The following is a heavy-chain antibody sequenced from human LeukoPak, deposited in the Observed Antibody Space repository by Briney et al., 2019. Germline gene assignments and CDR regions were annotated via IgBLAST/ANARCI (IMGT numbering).Heavy chain of an antibody. CDR3: TRGYCSGGSCHIPFDY. CDR2: INSDGSST. D-gene: IGHD2-15*01. Sequence: QPGGSLRLSCAASGFTFSDYLMHWVRQAPGKGLVWVTRINSDGSSTSYADSVKGRFTISRDNAKNTLYLQMNSLRAEDTAVYYCTRGYCSGGSCHIPFDYWGQGTLVAVSS. J-gene: IGHJ4*02. V-gene: IGHV3-74*01. CDR1: GFTFSDYL.